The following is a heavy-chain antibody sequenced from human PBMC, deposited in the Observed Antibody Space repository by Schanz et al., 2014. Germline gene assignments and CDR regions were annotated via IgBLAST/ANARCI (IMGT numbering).Heavy chain of an antibody. CDR1: GFTFSKYG. Sequence: VQLVESGGGVVQPGRSLRLSCAASGFTFSKYGVHWVRQAPGKGLEWVSHINSDGTTTTYADSVKGRFTISRDNAENTLYLQMNSLRVEDTAVYYCAMGGYQLHHWGQGTLVTVSS. V-gene: IGHV3-74*01. D-gene: IGHD1-7*01. J-gene: IGHJ4*02. CDR3: AMGGYQLHH. CDR2: INSDGTTT.